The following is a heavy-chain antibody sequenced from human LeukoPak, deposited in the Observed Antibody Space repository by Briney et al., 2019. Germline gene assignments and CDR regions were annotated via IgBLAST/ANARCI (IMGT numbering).Heavy chain of an antibody. V-gene: IGHV3-23*01. CDR3: ARHMIVVVIRYYFDY. CDR1: GFTFSSYA. J-gene: IGHJ4*02. Sequence: PGGSLRLSCAASGFTFSSYALSWVRQAPGKGLEWVSAISGSGGSTYYADSVKGRFTISRDNSKNTLYLQMNSLRAEDTAVYYCARHMIVVVIRYYFDYWGQGTLVTVSS. CDR2: ISGSGGST. D-gene: IGHD3-22*01.